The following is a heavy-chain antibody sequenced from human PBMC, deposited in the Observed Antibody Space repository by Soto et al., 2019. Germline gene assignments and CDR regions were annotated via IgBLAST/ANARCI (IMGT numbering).Heavy chain of an antibody. J-gene: IGHJ4*02. CDR1: GYTFTSYD. V-gene: IGHV1-8*01. Sequence: QVQMVQSGAEVKKPGASVRVSCKASGYTFTSYDVNWVRQAPGQGLEWMGWMNPNSGNTDYAQKFQGRVTMTRDTAISAAYMELSSLRSEDTAVYYCARGSSCSTTSCYFLDYWGQGTLVTVSS. CDR3: ARGSSCSTTSCYFLDY. D-gene: IGHD2-2*01. CDR2: MNPNSGNT.